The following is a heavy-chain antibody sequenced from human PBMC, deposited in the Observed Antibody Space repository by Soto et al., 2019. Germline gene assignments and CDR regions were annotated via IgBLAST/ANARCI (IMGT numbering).Heavy chain of an antibody. V-gene: IGHV4-34*01. CDR2: INHSGTA. CDR3: SRGLIIGARGRSDL. D-gene: IGHD1-26*01. Sequence: QVQLQQWGAGLLKPSETLSLTCAVYGGSFSGYYWGWIRQPPGMGLEWGGEINHSGTAYYNPSLTSLVPISVYMSRNQFSLNLSSVPAADTAVYYCSRGLIIGARGRSDLWGRGTLVTVSS. CDR1: GGSFSGYY. J-gene: IGHJ2*01.